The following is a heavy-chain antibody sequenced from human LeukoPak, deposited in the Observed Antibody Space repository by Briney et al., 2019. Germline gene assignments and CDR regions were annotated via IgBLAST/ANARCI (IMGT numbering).Heavy chain of an antibody. J-gene: IGHJ3*02. V-gene: IGHV5-51*01. D-gene: IGHD2-15*01. CDR2: IYPGDSDT. Sequence: PGESLKISCKGSGYSFTSYWIGWVRQMPGKGLEWMGIIYPGDSDTRYSPSFQGQVTISADKSISTAYLQWSSLKASDTAMYYCARHYCSGGSCYYAFDIWGQGTMVTVSS. CDR3: ARHYCSGGSCYYAFDI. CDR1: GYSFTSYW.